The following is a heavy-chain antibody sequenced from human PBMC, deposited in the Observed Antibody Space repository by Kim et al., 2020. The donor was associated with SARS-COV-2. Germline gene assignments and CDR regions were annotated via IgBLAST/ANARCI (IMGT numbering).Heavy chain of an antibody. J-gene: IGHJ4*02. CDR2: IRGSGGST. CDR3: AKDGWSLAAAGFDY. Sequence: GGSLRLSCAASGFTFNRYAMSWVRQAPGKGLEWVSAIRGSGGSTYYADSVKGRFTISRDNSKNTLYLQMNSLRAEDTAVYYCAKDGWSLAAAGFDYWGQGAPVTAS. V-gene: IGHV3-23*01. D-gene: IGHD6-13*01. CDR1: GFTFNRYA.